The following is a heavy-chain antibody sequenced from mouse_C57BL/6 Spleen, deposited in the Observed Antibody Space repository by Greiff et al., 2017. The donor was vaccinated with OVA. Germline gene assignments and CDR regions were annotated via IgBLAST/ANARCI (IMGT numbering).Heavy chain of an antibody. CDR2: IWSGGST. CDR1: GFSLTSYG. D-gene: IGHD1-1*01. CDR3: ARSSHYYGSSTGGYFDV. V-gene: IGHV2-2*01. Sequence: QVQLQQSGPGLVQPSQSLSITCTVSGFSLTSYGVHWVRQSPGKGLEWLGVIWSGGSTDYNAAFISRLSISKDNSKCKVFFKMNSLQADDTAIYYCARSSHYYGSSTGGYFDVWGTGTTVTVSS. J-gene: IGHJ1*03.